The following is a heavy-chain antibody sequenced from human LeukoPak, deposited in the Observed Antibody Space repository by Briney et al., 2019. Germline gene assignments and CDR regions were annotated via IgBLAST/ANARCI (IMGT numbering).Heavy chain of an antibody. J-gene: IGHJ4*02. D-gene: IGHD6-13*01. Sequence: ASVKVSCKASGYTFTGYYMHWVRQAPGQGLEWMGWINPNSGGTNYAQKFQGRVTMTRDTSISTAYMELSRLRSDDTAVYYCAKEMAAAGPFDYWGQGTLVTVSS. CDR2: INPNSGGT. CDR1: GYTFTGYY. CDR3: AKEMAAAGPFDY. V-gene: IGHV1-2*02.